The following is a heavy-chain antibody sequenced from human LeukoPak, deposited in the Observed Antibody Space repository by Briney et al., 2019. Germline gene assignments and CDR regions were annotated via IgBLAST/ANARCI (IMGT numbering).Heavy chain of an antibody. J-gene: IGHJ4*02. Sequence: ASVKVSCKASGYTFTSYGISWVRQAPGQGLEWMGRISAYNGNTNYAQKLQGRVTMTTDTSTSTAYMELRSLRSDDTAVYYCARLDSGSYYEDFDYWGQGTLVTVSS. CDR2: ISAYNGNT. CDR3: ARLDSGSYYEDFDY. V-gene: IGHV1-18*01. CDR1: GYTFTSYG. D-gene: IGHD1-26*01.